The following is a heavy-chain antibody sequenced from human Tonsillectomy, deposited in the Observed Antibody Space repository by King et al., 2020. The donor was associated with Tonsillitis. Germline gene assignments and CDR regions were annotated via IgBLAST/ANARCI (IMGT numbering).Heavy chain of an antibody. CDR1: GFTFSSYA. Sequence: VQLVESGGGLVQPGGSLRLSCAASGFTFSSYAMSWVRQAPGKGLGWVSAISGSGGSTYYADSVKGRFTVSRDNSKNTLYLQMNSLGAADTAVYYCAKVDRSDFWSAYYTDYWGQGTLVTVSS. D-gene: IGHD3-3*01. CDR3: AKVDRSDFWSAYYTDY. J-gene: IGHJ4*02. V-gene: IGHV3-23*04. CDR2: ISGSGGST.